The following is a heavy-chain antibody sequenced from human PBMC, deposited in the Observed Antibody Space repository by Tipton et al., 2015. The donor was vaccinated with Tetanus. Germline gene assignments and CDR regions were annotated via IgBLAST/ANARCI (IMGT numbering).Heavy chain of an antibody. Sequence: RSLRLSCAASGFTFSSYGMHWVRQAPGKGLEWVAVISYDGDITYYADSVKGRFTISRDNPRKTVYLQLNSLRPEDRAVYFCARDGPTVVTPDAFDIWGQGTMVTVSS. J-gene: IGHJ3*02. V-gene: IGHV3-30*19. D-gene: IGHD4-11*01. CDR3: ARDGPTVVTPDAFDI. CDR1: GFTFSSYG. CDR2: ISYDGDIT.